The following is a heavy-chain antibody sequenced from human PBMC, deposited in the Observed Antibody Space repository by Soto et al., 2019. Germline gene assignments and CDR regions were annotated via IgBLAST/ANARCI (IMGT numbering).Heavy chain of an antibody. J-gene: IGHJ6*02. CDR3: ARDKPVGASYYYYGMDV. CDR1: GGTFSSYA. Sequence: ASVKVSCKASGGTFSSYAISWVRQAPGQGLEWMGGIIPIFGTANYAQKFQGRVTITADESTSTAYMELSSLRSEDTAVYYCARDKPVGASYYYYGMDVWGQGTTVTVSS. CDR2: IIPIFGTA. D-gene: IGHD1-26*01. V-gene: IGHV1-69*13.